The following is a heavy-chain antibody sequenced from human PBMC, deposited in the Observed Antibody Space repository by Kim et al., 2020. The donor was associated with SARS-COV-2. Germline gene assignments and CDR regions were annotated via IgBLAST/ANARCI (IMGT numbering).Heavy chain of an antibody. CDR1: GFSFITYG. D-gene: IGHD6-19*01. CDR3: AISTGYSSPLDY. V-gene: IGHV3-30*02. CDR2: IWYDGSNK. Sequence: GGSLRLSCAASGFSFITYGMHWVRQAPGKGLEWVAFIWYDGSNKYYAESVKGRFTISRDNSRKTLYLQMNSLRAEDTAMYYCAISTGYSSPLDYWGQGTLVTVSS. J-gene: IGHJ4*02.